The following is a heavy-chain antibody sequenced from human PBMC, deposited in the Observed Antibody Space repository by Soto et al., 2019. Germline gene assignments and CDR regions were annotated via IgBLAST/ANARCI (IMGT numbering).Heavy chain of an antibody. CDR2: IYYSGST. CDR1: GGSISSSSYY. J-gene: IGHJ2*01. D-gene: IGHD2-2*01. CDR3: ARRLRSSTSSNFDL. V-gene: IGHV4-39*01. Sequence: QLQLQESGPGLVKPSETLSLTCTVSGGSISSSSYYWGWIRQPPGKGLVWIGSIYYSGSTYYNPSLKSRVTISVDTSKNQFSLKLSSVTAADTAVYYCARRLRSSTSSNFDLWGRGTLVTVSS.